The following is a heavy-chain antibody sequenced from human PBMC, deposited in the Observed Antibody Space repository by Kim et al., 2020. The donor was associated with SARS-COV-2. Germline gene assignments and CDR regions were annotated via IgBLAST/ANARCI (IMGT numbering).Heavy chain of an antibody. D-gene: IGHD7-27*01. J-gene: IGHJ6*02. V-gene: IGHV3-30*02. Sequence: KGRFTISRDNSKNTLYLQMNSLRAEDTAVYYCAKDLGQLGIGAYYYGMDVWGQGTTVTVSS. CDR3: AKDLGQLGIGAYYYGMDV.